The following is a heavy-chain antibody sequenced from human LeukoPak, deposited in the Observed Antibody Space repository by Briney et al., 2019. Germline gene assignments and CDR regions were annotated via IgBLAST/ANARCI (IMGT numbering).Heavy chain of an antibody. V-gene: IGHV3-53*01. Sequence: GGSLRLSCTVSGFTVSSNSMSWVRQAPGKGLEWVSFIYSDNTHYSDSVKGRFTISRDNAENSLYLQMNSLRAEDTAVYYCARAYYGSSWYAGYYYYYMDVWGKGPRSPSP. D-gene: IGHD6-13*01. CDR1: GFTVSSNS. J-gene: IGHJ6*03. CDR2: IYSDNT. CDR3: ARAYYGSSWYAGYYYYYMDV.